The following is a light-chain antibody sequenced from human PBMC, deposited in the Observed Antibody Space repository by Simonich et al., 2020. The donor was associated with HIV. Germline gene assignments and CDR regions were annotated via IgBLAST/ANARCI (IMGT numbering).Light chain of an antibody. J-gene: IGKJ1*01. CDR2: GAS. Sequence: EIVMTQSPATLSVSPGERATLSCRASQSVSSNLAGYPQKPGQAPRLLSYGASPRATGIPARFSGSGSGTEFTLTISSLQSEDFAVYYCQQYNNWPQTFGQGTKVEIK. CDR1: QSVSSN. V-gene: IGKV3-15*01. CDR3: QQYNNWPQT.